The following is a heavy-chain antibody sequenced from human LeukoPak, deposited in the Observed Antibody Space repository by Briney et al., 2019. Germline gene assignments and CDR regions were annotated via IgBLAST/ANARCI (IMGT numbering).Heavy chain of an antibody. CDR1: EFSFGSNW. V-gene: IGHV3-7*05. CDR2: IKPDASEK. D-gene: IGHD5-18*01. Sequence: GGSLGLSCAAPEFSFGSNWMSWVRQAPGKGLEWVAVIKPDASEKYYVDSLKGRFTISRDNAKNSLFLQMNSLRVEDTAVYYCASTANNWFDPWGQGTLVTVSS. J-gene: IGHJ5*02. CDR3: ASTANNWFDP.